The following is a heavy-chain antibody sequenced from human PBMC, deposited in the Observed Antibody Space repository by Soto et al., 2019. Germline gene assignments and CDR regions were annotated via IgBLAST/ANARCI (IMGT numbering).Heavy chain of an antibody. D-gene: IGHD2-2*02. V-gene: IGHV3-53*01. CDR3: ARGRDTDYTYYYYYGMDV. Sequence: EVQLVESGGGLIQPGGSLRLSCAASGFTVSSHYMSWVRQAPGKGLEWVSVIYSGGSTYYEDSVKGRFTISRDNSKNTRYLQMNSRRAEDTAVYYCARGRDTDYTYYYYYGMDVWGQGTTFTVS. CDR2: IYSGGST. CDR1: GFTVSSHY. J-gene: IGHJ6*02.